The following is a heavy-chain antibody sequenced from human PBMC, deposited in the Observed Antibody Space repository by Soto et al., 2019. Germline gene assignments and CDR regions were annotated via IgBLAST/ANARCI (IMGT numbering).Heavy chain of an antibody. CDR2: IYYSGST. J-gene: IGHJ6*02. D-gene: IGHD3-3*01. CDR1: GGSVSSGSYY. Sequence: PSETLSLTCTVSGGSVSSGSYYWSWIRQPPGKGLEWIGYIYYSGSTNYNPSLKSRVTISVYKSKNQFSLKLSSVTAADTAVYYCARGPVERFLEWLSRSSSQKIDHYYYYGMDVWGQGTTVTVSS. CDR3: ARGPVERFLEWLSRSSSQKIDHYYYYGMDV. V-gene: IGHV4-61*01.